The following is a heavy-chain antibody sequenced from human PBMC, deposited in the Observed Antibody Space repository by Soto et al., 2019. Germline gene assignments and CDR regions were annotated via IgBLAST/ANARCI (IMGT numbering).Heavy chain of an antibody. Sequence: PSETLSLTCTVSGGSISSYYWSWIRQPPGKGLEWIGYIYYSGSTYYNPSLKSRVTISVDTSKNQFSLKPSSVTAADTAVYYCARVGDSYDSSGYPTYYYYGMDVWGQGTTVTVSS. V-gene: IGHV4-59*12. CDR2: IYYSGST. CDR1: GGSISSYY. J-gene: IGHJ6*02. CDR3: ARVGDSYDSSGYPTYYYYGMDV. D-gene: IGHD3-22*01.